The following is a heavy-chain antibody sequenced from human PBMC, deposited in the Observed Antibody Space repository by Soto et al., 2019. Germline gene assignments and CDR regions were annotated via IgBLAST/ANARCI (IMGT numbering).Heavy chain of an antibody. V-gene: IGHV1-3*05. J-gene: IGHJ4*02. D-gene: IGHD2-15*01. CDR2: INAGNGNT. CDR3: XXXERVVGDY. Sequence: QVQLVQSGAEEKKPGASVKVSCKASGYTFTSYAMHWVRQAPGQRLEWMGWINAGNGNTKYSPKFQRRGTITRDTXXXXXXXXXXXXXXXXXAXXXXXXXERVVGDYWGQGTLVTVSS. CDR1: GYTFTSYA.